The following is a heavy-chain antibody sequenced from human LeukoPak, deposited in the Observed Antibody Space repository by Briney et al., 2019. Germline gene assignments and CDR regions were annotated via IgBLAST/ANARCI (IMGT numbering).Heavy chain of an antibody. Sequence: GGSLRLSCAVSGFTVSGNYMSWVRQAPGKGLEWVSLIYSGGTTYYADSVKGRFTISRDNSKNTLYLQMNSLRAEDTAVYYCAKGPIETYYYGSGSYYELNFDYWGQGTLVTVSS. D-gene: IGHD3-10*01. CDR2: IYSGGTT. CDR3: AKGPIETYYYGSGSYYELNFDY. V-gene: IGHV3-53*05. CDR1: GFTVSGNY. J-gene: IGHJ4*02.